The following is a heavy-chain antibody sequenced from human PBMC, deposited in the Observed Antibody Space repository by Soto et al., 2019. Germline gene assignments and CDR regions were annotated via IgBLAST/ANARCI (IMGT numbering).Heavy chain of an antibody. CDR1: VLPVAGSY. J-gene: IGHJ6*01. Sequence: PRGSLRISCVSSVLPVAGSYMSWVRQAPGKGLEWASVIYNDGTTYYSQSVEGRFTISRDTSKNTLYLQMDRLRDEDTAVYYCVRPLPSGQPHARDVWGQGTTVTVSS. CDR3: VRPLPSGQPHARDV. V-gene: IGHV3-53*01. D-gene: IGHD3-10*01. CDR2: IYNDGTT.